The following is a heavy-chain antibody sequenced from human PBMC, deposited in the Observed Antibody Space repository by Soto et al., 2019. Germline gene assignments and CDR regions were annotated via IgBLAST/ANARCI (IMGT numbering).Heavy chain of an antibody. J-gene: IGHJ1*01. D-gene: IGHD6-19*01. CDR2: ISGSGGST. CDR1: GFTFSSYA. Sequence: GGSLRLSCAASGFTFSSYAMSWVRQAPGKGLEWVSAISGSGGSTYYADSVKGRFTISRDNSKNTLYLQMNSLRAEDTAVYYCAKEGLDQRGSSGWYAPEYFQHWGQGTLVTVSS. V-gene: IGHV3-23*01. CDR3: AKEGLDQRGSSGWYAPEYFQH.